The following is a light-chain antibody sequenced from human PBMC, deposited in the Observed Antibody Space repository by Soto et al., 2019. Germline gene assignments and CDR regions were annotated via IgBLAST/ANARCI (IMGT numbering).Light chain of an antibody. Sequence: EIVLTQSPATLSVSPGERATLSCRASQSVSSNLAWYQQKPGQAPRLLIYGASSRATDIPDRFSGSGSGTDFTLTISRLEPEDFAVYYCQQYGSSPTTFGQGTNVDI. V-gene: IGKV3-20*01. CDR2: GAS. CDR1: QSVSSN. J-gene: IGKJ1*01. CDR3: QQYGSSPTT.